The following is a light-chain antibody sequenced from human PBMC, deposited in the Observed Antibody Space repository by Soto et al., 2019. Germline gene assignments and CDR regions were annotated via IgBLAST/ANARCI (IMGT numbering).Light chain of an antibody. CDR2: GAS. CDR1: DSVDIN. CDR3: QQYKNWPRT. Sequence: EIVLTQSPATLSVSPGERVTLSCRASDSVDINLAWYQQKPGQAPMLLIYGASTRATDMPGTFSGRGSGTEFTLTISSLQSEDFAVYYCQQYKNWPRTFGQGTKVEIK. V-gene: IGKV3-15*01. J-gene: IGKJ1*01.